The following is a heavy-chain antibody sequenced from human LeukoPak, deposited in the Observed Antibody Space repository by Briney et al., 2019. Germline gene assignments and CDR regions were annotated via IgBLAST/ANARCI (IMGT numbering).Heavy chain of an antibody. V-gene: IGHV3-7*01. CDR2: IKQDGSEK. J-gene: IGHJ4*02. Sequence: SCKASGGTFSSYAISWVRQAPGKGLEWVANIKQDGSEKYYVDSVKGRFTISRDNAKNSLYLQMNSLRAEDTAVYYCARDRAGREYYDFWSGQTGYFDYWGQGTLVTVS. CDR1: GGTFSSYA. D-gene: IGHD3-3*01. CDR3: ARDRAGREYYDFWSGQTGYFDY.